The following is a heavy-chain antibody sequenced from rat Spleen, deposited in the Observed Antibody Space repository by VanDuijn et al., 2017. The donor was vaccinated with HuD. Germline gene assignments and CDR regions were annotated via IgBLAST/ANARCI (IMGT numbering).Heavy chain of an antibody. CDR1: GFTFSNYD. J-gene: IGHJ2*01. Sequence: EVQLVESGGGLVQPGRSLKLSCAASGFTFSNYDMAWVRQAPTKGLEWVASINTAGGNTYYRDSVKGRFTISRDNAKSTLYLQMNSLRSEDTATYYCTMGSHYHDVPYYYEYWGQGVMVTVSA. CDR3: TMGSHYHDVPYYYEY. V-gene: IGHV5-25*01. D-gene: IGHD1-12*02. CDR2: INTAGGNT.